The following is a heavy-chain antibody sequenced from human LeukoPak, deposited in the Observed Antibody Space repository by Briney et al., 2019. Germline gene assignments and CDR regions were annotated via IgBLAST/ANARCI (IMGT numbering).Heavy chain of an antibody. CDR2: ISAYNGNT. Sequence: ASVKVSCKASGYTFTSYGISWVRQAPGQGLEWMGWISAYNGNTNYAQKLQGRVTMTTDTSTSTAYMELRSLRSDDTAVYYCARGSYYDSSGLNPFAYGGQGTLATVSS. CDR1: GYTFTSYG. J-gene: IGHJ4*02. CDR3: ARGSYYDSSGLNPFAY. V-gene: IGHV1-18*01. D-gene: IGHD3-22*01.